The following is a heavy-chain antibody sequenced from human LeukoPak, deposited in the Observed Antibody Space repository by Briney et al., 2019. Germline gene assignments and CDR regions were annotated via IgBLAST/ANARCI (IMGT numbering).Heavy chain of an antibody. D-gene: IGHD3-10*01. Sequence: PSETPSLTCAVYGGSFSGYYWSWIRQPPGKGLEWIGEINHSGSTNYNPSLKRRVTISVDTSKNQFSLKLSSVTAADTAVYYCARGRSYYYGSGSLRGRTYYYGMDVWGQGTTVTVSS. CDR1: GGSFSGYY. CDR3: ARGRSYYYGSGSLRGRTYYYGMDV. CDR2: INHSGST. J-gene: IGHJ6*02. V-gene: IGHV4-34*01.